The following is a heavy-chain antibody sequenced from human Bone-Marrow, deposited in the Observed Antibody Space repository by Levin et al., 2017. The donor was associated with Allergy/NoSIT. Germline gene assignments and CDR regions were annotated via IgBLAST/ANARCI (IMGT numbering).Heavy chain of an antibody. CDR2: INSDGSLP. V-gene: IGHV3-74*01. CDR3: ARGHMDPLATLYTYSYGMDV. Sequence: GESLKISCEASGFTFRSYWIHWVRQAPGKGLAWVSRINSDGSLPSYADSVKGRFTISRDNAKNTLYLLMNSLRVEDTAVYYCARGHMDPLATLYTYSYGMDVWGQGTTVTVSS. J-gene: IGHJ6*02. D-gene: IGHD5-24*01. CDR1: GFTFRSYW.